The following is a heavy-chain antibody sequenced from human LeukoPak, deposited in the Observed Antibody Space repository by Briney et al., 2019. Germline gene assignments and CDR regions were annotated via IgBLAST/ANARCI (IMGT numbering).Heavy chain of an antibody. CDR3: ERRGYCSSTSCYEYWFDP. J-gene: IGHJ5*02. V-gene: IGHV4-39*01. Sequence: SETLSLTCTVSGGSISSGSYYWGWIRQPPGKGLEWIGIIYYSGSTYYNPSLKSRLTISVDTSKNQFSLKLSSVTATDTAVYYCERRGYCSSTSCYEYWFDPWGRGTLVTVSS. CDR2: IYYSGST. CDR1: GGSISSGSYY. D-gene: IGHD2-2*01.